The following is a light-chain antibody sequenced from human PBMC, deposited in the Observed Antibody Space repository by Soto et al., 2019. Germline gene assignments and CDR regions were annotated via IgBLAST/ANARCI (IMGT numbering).Light chain of an antibody. CDR3: QQYVSSQYT. CDR2: GAS. CDR1: QSVCSRI. J-gene: IGKJ2*01. V-gene: IGKV3-20*01. Sequence: EIVLSQSPGTLSLSPGERATLSCRASQSVCSRILAWYQQKPGQAPRLLMYGASSRAAGIPNRFSSTESGTDCTLTISRQEPEDLAEYYCQQYVSSQYTFGLGTQLEIK.